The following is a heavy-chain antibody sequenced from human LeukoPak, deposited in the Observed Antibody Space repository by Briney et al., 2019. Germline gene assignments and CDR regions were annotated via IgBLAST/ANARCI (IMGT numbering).Heavy chain of an antibody. CDR3: AKDPIFGSVMTTVTSGYFDY. J-gene: IGHJ4*02. V-gene: IGHV3-23*01. CDR2: LSGSGGST. Sequence: GGSLRLSCAASGFTFSSYAMSWVRQAPGKGLEWVSALSGSGGSTYYADSVKGRFTISRDNSKNTLYLQMNSLRAEDTAVYYCAKDPIFGSVMTTVTSGYFDYWGQGTLVTVSS. D-gene: IGHD4-17*01. CDR1: GFTFSSYA.